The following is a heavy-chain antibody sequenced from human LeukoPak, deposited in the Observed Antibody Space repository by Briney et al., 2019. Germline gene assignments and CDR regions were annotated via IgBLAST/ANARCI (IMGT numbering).Heavy chain of an antibody. CDR1: GFTSGFTFSSYY. J-gene: IGHJ4*02. CDR3: AGGFGFLIES. D-gene: IGHD3-10*01. CDR2: IKQDGSEK. Sequence: PGGSLRLSCAASGFTSGFTFSSYYMAWVRQAPGKGLEWVANIKQDGSEKYYGGSVKGRFTISRDNARNALYLQLESLRVEDTALYFCAGGFGFLIESWGRGTLVTVS. V-gene: IGHV3-7*04.